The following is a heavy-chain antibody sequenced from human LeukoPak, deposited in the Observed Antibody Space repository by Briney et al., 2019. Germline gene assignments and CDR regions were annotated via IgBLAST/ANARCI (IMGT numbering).Heavy chain of an antibody. CDR3: ILAGTTTIFDY. Sequence: SVKVSCKASGGTFSSYAISWVPQAPGQGLEWMGRIIPILGIANYAQKFQGRVTITADKSTSTAYMELSSLRSEDTAVYYCILAGTTTIFDYWGQGTLVTVSS. D-gene: IGHD6-19*01. CDR1: GGTFSSYA. CDR2: IIPILGIA. J-gene: IGHJ4*02. V-gene: IGHV1-69*04.